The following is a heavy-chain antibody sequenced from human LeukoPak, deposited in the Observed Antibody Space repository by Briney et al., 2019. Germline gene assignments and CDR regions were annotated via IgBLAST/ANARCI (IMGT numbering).Heavy chain of an antibody. CDR3: ARVSAITGATDALDF. D-gene: IGHD1-20*01. CDR1: GFTFGDYA. V-gene: IGHV3-49*04. J-gene: IGHJ3*01. Sequence: GGSLRLSCTASGFTFGDYAMSWVRQAPGKGLEWVGFIRSKAYGGTTEYAASVKGRFTFSRDDSKNSLYLQMNSLETEDTAVYYCARVSAITGATDALDFWGQGTMVTVSS. CDR2: IRSKAYGGTT.